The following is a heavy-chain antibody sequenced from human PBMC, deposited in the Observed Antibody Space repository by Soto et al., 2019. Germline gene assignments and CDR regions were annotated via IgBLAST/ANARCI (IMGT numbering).Heavy chain of an antibody. CDR1: GYTFTSYY. D-gene: IGHD6-19*01. Sequence: ASVKVSCKASGYTFTSYYMHWVRQAPGQGLEWMGIINPSGGSTSYAQKFQGGVTMTRDTSTSTVYMELSSLRSEDTAVYYCARERAVAGTGGNYYGMDVWAQGTTVTVSS. V-gene: IGHV1-46*01. CDR3: ARERAVAGTGGNYYGMDV. J-gene: IGHJ6*02. CDR2: INPSGGST.